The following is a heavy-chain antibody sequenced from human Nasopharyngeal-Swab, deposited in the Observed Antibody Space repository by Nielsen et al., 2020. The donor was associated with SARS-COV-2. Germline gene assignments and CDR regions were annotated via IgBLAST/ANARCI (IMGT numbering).Heavy chain of an antibody. V-gene: IGHV4-34*01. Sequence: WIRQPPGKGLEWIGQINHSGSTNYNPSLKSRVTISVDTSKNHFSLELISVTAADTAVHYCARARGDSSGFSYWGQGTLVTVSS. D-gene: IGHD3-22*01. J-gene: IGHJ4*01. CDR2: INHSGST. CDR3: ARARGDSSGFSY.